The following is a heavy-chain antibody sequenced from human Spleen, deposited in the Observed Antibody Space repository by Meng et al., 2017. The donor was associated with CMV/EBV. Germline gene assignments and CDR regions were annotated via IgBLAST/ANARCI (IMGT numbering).Heavy chain of an antibody. CDR2: INHSGST. D-gene: IGHD5-12*01. J-gene: IGHJ3*02. CDR1: GGSFSTYY. V-gene: IGHV4-34*01. Sequence: SETLSLTCAVYGGSFSTYYWTWIRQPPGKGLEWIGEINHSGSTNYNPSLKSRVTISVDTSKNQFSLKLSSVTAADTAVYYCARGPQVSLLRSRLAAFDIWGRGTMVTVSS. CDR3: ARGPQVSLLRSRLAAFDI.